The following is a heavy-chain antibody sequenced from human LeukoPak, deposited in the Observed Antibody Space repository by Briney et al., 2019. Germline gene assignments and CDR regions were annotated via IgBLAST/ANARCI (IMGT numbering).Heavy chain of an antibody. V-gene: IGHV4-39*01. CDR1: GASISSGSYY. CDR2: IYYTGNT. Sequence: PSETLSLTCTVSGASISSGSYYWGWIRQPPGKGLEWIGSIYYTGNTYYNPSLNSRDTISVDTSKKQFSLKLSSVTAADTAVYYCATIAEFCGGDCYSEYLQQWGQGTLVTVSS. D-gene: IGHD2-21*02. CDR3: ATIAEFCGGDCYSEYLQQ. J-gene: IGHJ1*01.